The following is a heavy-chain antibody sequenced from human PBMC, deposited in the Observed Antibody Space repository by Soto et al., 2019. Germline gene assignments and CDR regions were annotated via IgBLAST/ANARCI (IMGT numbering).Heavy chain of an antibody. D-gene: IGHD6-13*01. Sequence: GDSLNISCKGAVYNCIHHCTTWVGQMPGNGLDCMGIIYPADSDTRYSPSFQGQVTISADKSINTAYVQWSSLNASDTAMYYCAKQDRAAGEDHWGQGTPVTISS. J-gene: IGHJ4*02. CDR2: IYPADSDT. CDR3: AKQDRAAGEDH. CDR1: VYNCIHHC. V-gene: IGHV5-51*01.